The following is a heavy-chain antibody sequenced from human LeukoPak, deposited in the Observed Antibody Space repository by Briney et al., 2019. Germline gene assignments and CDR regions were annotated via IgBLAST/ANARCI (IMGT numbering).Heavy chain of an antibody. D-gene: IGHD5-18*01. CDR1: GFTYSSYW. Sequence: GGSLRLSCAASGFTYSSYWMTWVRPAPGKGLEWVASLNEDGSKRSYVGSVKGRFTISRDNAQKSVYLQMNSLTAEDTAVYYCARAVTSMDGYWGQGALVTVSS. J-gene: IGHJ4*02. CDR2: LNEDGSKR. CDR3: ARAVTSMDGY. V-gene: IGHV3-7*03.